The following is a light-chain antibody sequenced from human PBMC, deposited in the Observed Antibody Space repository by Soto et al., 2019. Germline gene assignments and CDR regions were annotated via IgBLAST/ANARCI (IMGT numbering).Light chain of an antibody. CDR3: AAWDDSLSGRV. CDR2: RNN. CDR1: SSNIGSNY. J-gene: IGLJ3*02. V-gene: IGLV1-47*01. Sequence: QSVLTQPPSASGTPGPRVTISCSGSSSNIGSNYVYWYQQLPGTAPKLLIYRNNQRPSGVPDRFSGSKSGTSASLAISGLRSEDEADYYCAAWDDSLSGRVFGGGTQLTVL.